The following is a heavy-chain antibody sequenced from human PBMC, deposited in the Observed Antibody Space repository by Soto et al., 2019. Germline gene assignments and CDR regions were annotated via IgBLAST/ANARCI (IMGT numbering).Heavy chain of an antibody. CDR2: IKSKTDGGTT. V-gene: IGHV3-15*07. CDR1: GFTFSNAW. CDR3: TYVAGLDYYYYGMDV. Sequence: GGSLRLSCAASGFTFSNAWMNWVRQAPGKGLEWVGRIKSKTDGGTTDYAAPVKGRFTISGDDSKNTLYLQMNSLKTEDTAVYYCTYVAGLDYYYYGMDVWGQGTTVTVSS. J-gene: IGHJ6*02. D-gene: IGHD6-19*01.